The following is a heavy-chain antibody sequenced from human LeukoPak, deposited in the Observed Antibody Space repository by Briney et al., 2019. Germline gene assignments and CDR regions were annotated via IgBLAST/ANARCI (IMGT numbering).Heavy chain of an antibody. Sequence: PSETLSLTCTVSGGSISSSSYYWGWIRQPPGKGLEWIGEINHSGSTNYNPSLKSRVTISVDTSKNQFSLKLSSVTAADTAVYYCARQGLAPFGSGYYTIWRWGQGTLVTVSS. CDR2: INHSGST. CDR3: ARQGLAPFGSGYYTIWR. J-gene: IGHJ4*02. D-gene: IGHD3-3*01. V-gene: IGHV4-39*01. CDR1: GGSISSSSYY.